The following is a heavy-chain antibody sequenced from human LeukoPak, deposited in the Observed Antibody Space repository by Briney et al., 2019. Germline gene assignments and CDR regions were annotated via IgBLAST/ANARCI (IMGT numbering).Heavy chain of an antibody. CDR2: IYSGGST. V-gene: IGHV3-53*01. Sequence: GGSLRLSCAASGFTFSSYAMSWVRQAPGKGLEWVSVIYSGGSTYYADSVKGRFTISRDNSKNTLYLQMNSLRAEDTAVYYCARASPPTYYYDSSGYFFDYWGQGTLVTVSS. CDR3: ARASPPTYYYDSSGYFFDY. CDR1: GFTFSSYA. D-gene: IGHD3-22*01. J-gene: IGHJ4*02.